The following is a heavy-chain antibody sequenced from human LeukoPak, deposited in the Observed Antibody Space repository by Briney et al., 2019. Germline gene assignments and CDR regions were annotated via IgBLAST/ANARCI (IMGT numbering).Heavy chain of an antibody. Sequence: SETLSLTCTVSGGSISSGSYYWSWIRQPAGKGLERIGRIYTSGSTNYNPSLKSRVTISVDTSKNQFSLKLSSVTAADTALYYCARDYYFDSWGQGTLVTVSS. CDR1: GGSISSGSYY. J-gene: IGHJ4*02. CDR2: IYTSGST. CDR3: ARDYYFDS. V-gene: IGHV4-61*02.